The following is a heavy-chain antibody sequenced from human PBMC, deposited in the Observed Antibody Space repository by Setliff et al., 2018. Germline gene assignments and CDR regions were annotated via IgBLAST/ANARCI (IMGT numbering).Heavy chain of an antibody. Sequence: SETLSLTCTVSGGSISSSSYYWGWIRQPPGKGLEWIGSIYYSGTTYYNPSLRSRVTISKDTSKNQFSLKLSSVTAADTAVYYCARSGDYGSGRLSPWGQGTLVTVSS. CDR1: GGSISSSSYY. CDR2: IYYSGTT. V-gene: IGHV4-39*07. D-gene: IGHD3-10*01. J-gene: IGHJ5*02. CDR3: ARSGDYGSGRLSP.